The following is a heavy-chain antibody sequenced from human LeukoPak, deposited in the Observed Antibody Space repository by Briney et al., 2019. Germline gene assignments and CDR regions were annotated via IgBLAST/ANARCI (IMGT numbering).Heavy chain of an antibody. D-gene: IGHD3-22*01. J-gene: IGHJ6*03. CDR1: GGSIISNY. CDR3: ARLKFYDSTGYSPGYYMDV. CDR2: IYGSGIT. V-gene: IGHV4-4*07. Sequence: PSDTLSLTCTVSGGSIISNYWSWIRQSAGTGLDWIGRIYGSGITDDNPSLKSRVTMSLDTSRKQFSLRLTSVTAADTAVYYCARLKFYDSTGYSPGYYMDVWGKGTTVSVFS.